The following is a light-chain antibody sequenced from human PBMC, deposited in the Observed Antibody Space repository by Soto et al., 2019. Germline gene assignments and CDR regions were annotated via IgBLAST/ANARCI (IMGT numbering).Light chain of an antibody. V-gene: IGLV1-44*01. CDR1: SSNIGSNT. CDR3: AAWDDSLNGPL. CDR2: SDN. J-gene: IGLJ2*01. Sequence: QSVLTQPPSASGTPGQRVTISCSGSSSNIGSNTVNWYQQLPGTPPKLLIYSDNQRPSGVPDRFSGTESGTSASLAISGLQSEDEAEYYCAAWDDSLNGPLLGGGTKLTVL.